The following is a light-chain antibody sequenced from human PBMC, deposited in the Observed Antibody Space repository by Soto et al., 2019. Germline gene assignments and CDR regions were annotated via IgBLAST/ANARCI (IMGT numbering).Light chain of an antibody. V-gene: IGKV3-20*01. CDR3: QQYGSSPPT. CDR1: QSVNSNY. CDR2: GAS. J-gene: IGKJ1*01. Sequence: EIVLTQSPGTLSLSPGERATLSCRASQSVNSNYLAWYRRKPGQAPSLLIYGASTRATGIQGRFSGSGSGTDFTLTLTRLEAEDFAVYYCQQYGSSPPTFGQGTKVEIK.